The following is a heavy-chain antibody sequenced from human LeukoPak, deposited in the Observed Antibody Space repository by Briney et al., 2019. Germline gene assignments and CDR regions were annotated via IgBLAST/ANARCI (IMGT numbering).Heavy chain of an antibody. Sequence: GGSLRLSCAASGFTFSSYAMSWVRKAQGKGLEWFSAISGSGGSTYYADSVKGRFTISRDNSKNTLYLQMNSLRAEDTAVYYCAKGEYDYYYGMDVWGQGTTVTVSS. CDR1: GFTFSSYA. J-gene: IGHJ6*02. D-gene: IGHD6-6*01. CDR3: AKGEYDYYYGMDV. CDR2: ISGSGGST. V-gene: IGHV3-23*01.